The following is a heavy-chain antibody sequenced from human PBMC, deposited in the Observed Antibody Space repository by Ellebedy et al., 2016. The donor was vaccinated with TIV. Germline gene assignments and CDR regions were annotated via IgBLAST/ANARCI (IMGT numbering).Heavy chain of an antibody. CDR1: GYTFTSYD. CDR2: MNPNSGNT. D-gene: IGHD3-3*01. CDR3: ARGGRIDDFWSGYYIY. Sequence: AASVKVSCKASGYTFTSYDINWVRQATGQGLEWMGWMNPNSGNTGYAQKFQGRVTMTRNTSISTAYMELSSLRSEDTAVYYCARGGRIDDFWSGYYIYWGQGTLVTVSS. V-gene: IGHV1-8*01. J-gene: IGHJ4*02.